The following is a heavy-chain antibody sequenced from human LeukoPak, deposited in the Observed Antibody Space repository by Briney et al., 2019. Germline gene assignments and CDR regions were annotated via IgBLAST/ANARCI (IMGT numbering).Heavy chain of an antibody. Sequence: GGSLRLSCAASRFTFDDYAMHWVRQAPGKGLEWVSGISWNSGSIGYADSVKGRFTISRDNAKNSLYLQMNSLRAEDTALYYCAKSSTYYYDSSGYYYFWGQGTLVTVSS. J-gene: IGHJ4*02. CDR3: AKSSTYYYDSSGYYYF. CDR1: RFTFDDYA. CDR2: ISWNSGSI. V-gene: IGHV3-9*01. D-gene: IGHD3-22*01.